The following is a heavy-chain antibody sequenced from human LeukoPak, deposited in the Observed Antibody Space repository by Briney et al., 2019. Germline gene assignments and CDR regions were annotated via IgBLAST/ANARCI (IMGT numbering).Heavy chain of an antibody. Sequence: ASVKVSCKASGYTFTSYGISWVRQAPGQGLEWMGWISAYNGNTNYAQKLQGRVTMTTDTSTSTAYMELRSLRSDDTAVYYCARLWGSPYYYYYYMDVWGKGTTVTISS. CDR3: ARLWGSPYYYYYYMDV. CDR1: GYTFTSYG. D-gene: IGHD7-27*01. CDR2: ISAYNGNT. V-gene: IGHV1-18*01. J-gene: IGHJ6*03.